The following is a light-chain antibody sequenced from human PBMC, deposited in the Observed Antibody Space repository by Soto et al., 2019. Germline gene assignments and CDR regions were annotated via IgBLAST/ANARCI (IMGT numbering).Light chain of an antibody. V-gene: IGLV2-14*01. J-gene: IGLJ2*01. Sequence: QSALTQPASVSGSPGQSITISCTGTSSDVGYYDYVSWYQQHPGKAPKLVIYEVSNRPSGVSYRFSGSKSGNTASLTISGLQAEDEADYYCGSYTTSTMVFGGGTKLTVL. CDR2: EVS. CDR3: GSYTTSTMV. CDR1: SSDVGYYDY.